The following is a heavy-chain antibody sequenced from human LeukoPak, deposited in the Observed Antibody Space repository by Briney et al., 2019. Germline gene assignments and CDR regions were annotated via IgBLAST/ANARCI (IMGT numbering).Heavy chain of an antibody. CDR1: GFTFSSYA. J-gene: IGHJ4*02. Sequence: GGSLRLSCAASGFTFSSYAMHWVRQAPGKGLEWVSVIYSGGSRNYADSVRGRFTISRDMSKNTLSLEMNSLRAEDTAVYYCAGDADVDLDWIALEYWGQGTLVTVSS. V-gene: IGHV3-66*01. CDR2: IYSGGSR. CDR3: AGDADVDLDWIALEY. D-gene: IGHD1-1*01.